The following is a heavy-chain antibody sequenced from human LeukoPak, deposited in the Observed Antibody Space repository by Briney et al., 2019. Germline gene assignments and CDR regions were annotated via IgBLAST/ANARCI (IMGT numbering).Heavy chain of an antibody. CDR2: ISAYNGNT. Sequence: ASVKVSCKASGYTFTSYGISWVRQAPGQGLEWMGWISAYNGNTNYAQKLQGRVTMTTDTSTSTAYMELRSLRSDDTAVYYCARDTAPYGSGSPHRVPPYCYGMDVWGQGTTVTVSS. V-gene: IGHV1-18*01. D-gene: IGHD3-10*01. J-gene: IGHJ6*02. CDR3: ARDTAPYGSGSPHRVPPYCYGMDV. CDR1: GYTFTSYG.